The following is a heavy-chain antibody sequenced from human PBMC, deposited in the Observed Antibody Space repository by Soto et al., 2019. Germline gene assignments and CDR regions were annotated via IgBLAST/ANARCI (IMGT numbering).Heavy chain of an antibody. J-gene: IGHJ4*02. V-gene: IGHV4-31*02. CDR2: IYYNGRT. CDR3: AGTMIRGVLDD. D-gene: IGHD3-10*01. Sequence: WTWIRQNPGTGLEWIGYIYYNGRTYHNPSLKGRFSISLDTSKNQFSLKLSSVTAADTAVYYCAGTMIRGVLDDWGQGALVTVSS.